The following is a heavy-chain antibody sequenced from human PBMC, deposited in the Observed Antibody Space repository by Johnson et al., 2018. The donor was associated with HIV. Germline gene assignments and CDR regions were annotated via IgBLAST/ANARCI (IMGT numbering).Heavy chain of an antibody. V-gene: IGHV3-30*02. Sequence: QVQLVESGGGVVQPGGSLRLSCAAFGFTFSSYGMHWVRQAPGKGLEWVAFIRYDGSNKYYADSVKGRFTITNDNSKNTLYLQMNSLRAEDTAVYYCAKDRRQSSWELLDDAFDIWCQGTMVTVSS. D-gene: IGHD1-26*01. CDR2: IRYDGSNK. J-gene: IGHJ3*02. CDR1: GFTFSSYG. CDR3: AKDRRQSSWELLDDAFDI.